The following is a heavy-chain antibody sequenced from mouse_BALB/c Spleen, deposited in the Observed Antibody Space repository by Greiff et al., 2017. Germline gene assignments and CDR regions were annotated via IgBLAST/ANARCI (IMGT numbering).Heavy chain of an antibody. D-gene: IGHD2-4*01. V-gene: IGHV14-3*02. CDR3: AMIYYDYDFDY. CDR2: IDPANGNT. J-gene: IGHJ2*01. Sequence: EVQLVESGAELVKPGASVKLSCTASGFNIKDTYMHWVKQRPEQGLEWIGRIDPANGNTKYDPKFQGKATITADTSSNTAYLQLSSLTSEDTAVYYCAMIYYDYDFDYWGQGTTLTVSS. CDR1: GFNIKDTY.